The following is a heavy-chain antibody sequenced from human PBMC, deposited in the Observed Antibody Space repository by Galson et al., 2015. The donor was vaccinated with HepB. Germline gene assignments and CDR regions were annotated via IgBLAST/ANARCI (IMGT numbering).Heavy chain of an antibody. J-gene: IGHJ4*02. CDR2: ITPSGGST. D-gene: IGHD3-10*01. V-gene: IGHV1-46*01. CDR3: ARGVLLWDGPDY. CDR1: GFTFSIYY. Sequence: SVKVSCKASGFTFSIYYMHWVRQAPGQGLEWMGIITPSGGSTDYAQKFRGRLTMTRDTSTSTVFMELSSLRSEDTAVYHCARGVLLWDGPDYWGQGTLVTVSS.